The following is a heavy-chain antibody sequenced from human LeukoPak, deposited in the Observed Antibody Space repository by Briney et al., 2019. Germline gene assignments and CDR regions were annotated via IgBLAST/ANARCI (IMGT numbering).Heavy chain of an antibody. V-gene: IGHV4-61*02. D-gene: IGHD1-26*01. CDR1: GGSFRSGSYY. J-gene: IGHJ4*02. Sequence: SQTLSLTRTVSGGSFRSGSYYWSWIRQPAGKGLEWIGRIYNRGSTNYNPSLKSRVTMSEDTSKNQFSLKLTSVTAADTAVYYCARGHGSFDSWGQGTLVTVSS. CDR2: IYNRGST. CDR3: ARGHGSFDS.